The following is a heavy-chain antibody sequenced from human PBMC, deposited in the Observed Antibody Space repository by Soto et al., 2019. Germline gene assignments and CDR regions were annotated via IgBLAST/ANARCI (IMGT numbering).Heavy chain of an antibody. CDR2: ISGSGGST. CDR1: GFTFSSYA. CDR3: ATLGDTYYYDSSGYYPY. J-gene: IGHJ4*02. D-gene: IGHD3-22*01. V-gene: IGHV3-23*01. Sequence: GGSLRLSCAASGFTFSSYAMSWVRQAPGKGLEWVSAISGSGGSTYYADSVKGRFTISRDNSKNTLYLQMNSLRAEDTAVYYCATLGDTYYYDSSGYYPYWGQGTLVTVSS.